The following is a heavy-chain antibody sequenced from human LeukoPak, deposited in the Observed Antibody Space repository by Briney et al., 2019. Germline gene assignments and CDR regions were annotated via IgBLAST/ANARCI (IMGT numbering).Heavy chain of an antibody. D-gene: IGHD1-26*01. CDR2: ISAYNGNT. V-gene: IGHV1-18*01. CDR1: GYTFTSYG. J-gene: IGHJ4*02. CDR3: ATSPPRWELRPYFDY. Sequence: ASVKVSCKASGYTFTSYGISWVRQAPGQGLEWMGWISAYNGNTNYAQKLQGRVTMTTDTSTSTAYMELRSLRSDDTAVYYCATSPPRWELRPYFDYWGQGALVTVSS.